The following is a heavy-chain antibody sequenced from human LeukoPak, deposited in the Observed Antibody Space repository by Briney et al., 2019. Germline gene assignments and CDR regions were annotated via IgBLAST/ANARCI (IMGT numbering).Heavy chain of an antibody. CDR3: ARENLYCSSTSCYKAVDY. J-gene: IGHJ4*02. CDR2: IYYSGST. D-gene: IGHD2-2*02. V-gene: IGHV4-59*01. Sequence: SETLSLTCTVSGGSLSSYYWSWLRQPPGKGLEWIGYIYYSGSTNYNPSLKSRATISVDTSKNQFSLKLSSVTAADTAVYYCARENLYCSSTSCYKAVDYWGQGTLVTVSS. CDR1: GGSLSSYY.